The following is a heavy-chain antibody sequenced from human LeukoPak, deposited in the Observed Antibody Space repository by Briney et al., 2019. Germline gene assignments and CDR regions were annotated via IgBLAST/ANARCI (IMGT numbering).Heavy chain of an antibody. J-gene: IGHJ6*03. Sequence: GGSLRLSCAASGFTFSSYSMNWVRQAPGKGLEWVSSISSSSSYIYYADSVKGRFTISRDNAKNSLYLPMNSLRAEDTAVYYCARATIRVNGDGNNYYSYLDVWGKGTTVTVSS. D-gene: IGHD5-24*01. CDR1: GFTFSSYS. CDR3: ARATIRVNGDGNNYYSYLDV. V-gene: IGHV3-21*01. CDR2: ISSSSSYI.